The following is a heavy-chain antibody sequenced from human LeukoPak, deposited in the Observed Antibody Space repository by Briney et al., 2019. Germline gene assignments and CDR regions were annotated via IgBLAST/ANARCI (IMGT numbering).Heavy chain of an antibody. Sequence: SETLSLTCAVYGGSFSGYYWSWVRQPPGKGLEWIGEINHSGSTNYNPSLKSRVTISVDTSKNQFSLKLSSVTAAGTAVYYCAEGYCSGGSCYSYWGQGTLVTVSS. CDR1: GGSFSGYY. J-gene: IGHJ4*02. CDR3: AEGYCSGGSCYSY. V-gene: IGHV4-34*01. D-gene: IGHD2-15*01. CDR2: INHSGST.